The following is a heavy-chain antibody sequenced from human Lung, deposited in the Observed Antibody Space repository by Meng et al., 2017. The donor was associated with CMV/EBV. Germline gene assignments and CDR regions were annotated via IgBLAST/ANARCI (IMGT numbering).Heavy chain of an antibody. Sequence: QVPLRGAGPALVKPSQTLSLTCTVSGGSISSGGYYWSWIRQHPGKGLEWIGYIHSSGSTYYNPSLRSRLTISVDTSKNQFSLKLSSVTAADTAVYYCARASYGSGSPLGESWFDPWGQGTLVTVSS. CDR2: IHSSGST. V-gene: IGHV4-31*03. D-gene: IGHD3-10*01. J-gene: IGHJ5*02. CDR3: ARASYGSGSPLGESWFDP. CDR1: GGSISSGGYY.